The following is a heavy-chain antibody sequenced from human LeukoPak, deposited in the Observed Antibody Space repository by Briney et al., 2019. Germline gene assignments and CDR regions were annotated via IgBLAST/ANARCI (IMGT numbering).Heavy chain of an antibody. CDR3: ARETSDYVVDYYYYMDV. CDR1: GFTVSSNY. V-gene: IGHV3-53*01. Sequence: GGSLRLSCAASGFTVSSNYMSWVRQAPGKGLEWVSVIYSGGSTYYADSVKGRFTISRDNSKNTLYLQMNSLRAEDTAVYYCARETSDYVVDYYYYMDVWGIGTTVTVSS. J-gene: IGHJ6*03. D-gene: IGHD4-17*01. CDR2: IYSGGST.